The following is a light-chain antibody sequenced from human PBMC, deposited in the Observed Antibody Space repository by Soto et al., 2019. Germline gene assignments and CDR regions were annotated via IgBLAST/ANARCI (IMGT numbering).Light chain of an antibody. V-gene: IGKV2-30*01. CDR3: HQYGSSQYT. CDR1: QSLVYSDGNSY. Sequence: DAVMTQSPLSLPVALGQPAAISCRSSQSLVYSDGNSYVNWFQQRPGQSPRRLIYKASNRDPGVPDRFSGSVSGTDFTVRISGVEAEDVAVYFCHQYGSSQYTFGQGTKVDIK. J-gene: IGKJ2*01. CDR2: KAS.